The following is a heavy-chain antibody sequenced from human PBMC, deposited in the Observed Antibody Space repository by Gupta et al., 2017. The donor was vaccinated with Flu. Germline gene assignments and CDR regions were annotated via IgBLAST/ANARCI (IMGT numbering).Heavy chain of an antibody. Sequence: VTLQESGPGLLMPSETPSLTCSVFGGSISSHYWNWIRQTPGKGLEWIGYIYSSGSTNYNPSLKSRVNMSIHTPKNQFFLKLSSVTAADTAMYYCARAPEGGSREVGFVNWFAPWGQGTQVTVSS. CDR3: ARAPEGGSREVGFVNWFAP. J-gene: IGHJ5*02. D-gene: IGHD6-13*01. CDR2: IYSSGST. V-gene: IGHV4-59*11. CDR1: GGSISSHY.